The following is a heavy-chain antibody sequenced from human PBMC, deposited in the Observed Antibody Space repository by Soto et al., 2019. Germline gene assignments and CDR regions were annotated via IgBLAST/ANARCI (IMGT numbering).Heavy chain of an antibody. CDR3: AKRELVLDY. Sequence: EVQLLESGGGLVQPGGSLRLSCAASGFTFSSYAMSWVRQAPGKGLEWVSGISGSRGSRNYADSVKGRFTISRDNSKNTLYLQMNSLRAEDTAVYYCAKRELVLDYWGQGTLVTVSS. D-gene: IGHD6-13*01. J-gene: IGHJ4*02. CDR1: GFTFSSYA. CDR2: ISGSRGSR. V-gene: IGHV3-23*01.